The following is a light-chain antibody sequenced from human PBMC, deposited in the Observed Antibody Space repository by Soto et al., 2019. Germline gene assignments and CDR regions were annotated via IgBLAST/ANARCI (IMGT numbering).Light chain of an antibody. CDR2: AAS. Sequence: DIQMTQSPSSLSASVGDRVTITCRASQGIRNDLGWYQQKPGKAPERLIYAASTLHRGVPSRFSGSGSGTEFTLTISSLQPEDFATCCLQHNSYPRTFGQGTKLEIK. CDR1: QGIRND. J-gene: IGKJ2*02. V-gene: IGKV1-17*01. CDR3: LQHNSYPRT.